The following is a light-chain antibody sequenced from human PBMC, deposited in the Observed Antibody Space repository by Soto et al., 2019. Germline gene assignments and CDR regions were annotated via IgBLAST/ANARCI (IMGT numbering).Light chain of an antibody. J-gene: IGKJ1*01. CDR1: QSISSY. CDR2: AAS. V-gene: IGKV1-39*01. Sequence: DIQIAESPSSLSASVVDRFPITCRASQSISSYLNWYQQKRGKAPKVLIYAASSLQSGVPSRFSGSGSGTDFTLTISSLQPEDFATYYCQQSYSTPWTFGQGTKVDIK. CDR3: QQSYSTPWT.